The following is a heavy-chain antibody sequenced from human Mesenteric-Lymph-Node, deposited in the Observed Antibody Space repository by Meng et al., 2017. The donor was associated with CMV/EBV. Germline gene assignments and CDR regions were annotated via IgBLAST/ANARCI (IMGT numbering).Heavy chain of an antibody. CDR1: GGSISGYY. Sequence: SETLSLTCTVSGGSISGYYWSWIRQPPGKGLEWLGYVSYNGGTNSNPSLKIRVTLFVDTSKNQFSLRLSSVTAADTALYYCARGRIIFDYWGQGTLVTVSS. J-gene: IGHJ4*02. V-gene: IGHV4-59*01. CDR2: VSYNGGT. CDR3: ARGRIIFDY.